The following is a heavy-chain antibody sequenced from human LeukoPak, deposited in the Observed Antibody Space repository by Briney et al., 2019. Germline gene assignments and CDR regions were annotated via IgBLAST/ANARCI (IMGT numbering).Heavy chain of an antibody. D-gene: IGHD2-2*01. V-gene: IGHV4-39*01. J-gene: IGHJ5*02. Sequence: SETLSLTCTVSGDSISSDRHYWGWIRQPPGKGLEWIGSIYYSGSTYYNPSLKSRVTISVDTSKNQFSLKLSSVTAADTAVYYCASIYCSSTSCYARGWFDPWGQGTLVTVSS. CDR3: ASIYCSSTSCYARGWFDP. CDR1: GDSISSDRHY. CDR2: IYYSGST.